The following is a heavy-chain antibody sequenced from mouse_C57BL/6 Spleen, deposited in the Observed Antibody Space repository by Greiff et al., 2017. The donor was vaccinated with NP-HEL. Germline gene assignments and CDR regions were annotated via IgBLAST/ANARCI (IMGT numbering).Heavy chain of an antibody. D-gene: IGHD2-1*01. Sequence: VMLVESGPGLVAPSPCLSISCTVSGFSFTSYAISWVRQPPGKGLEWLGVIWTGGGTNYNSALKSRLSISKDNSKSQVFLKMNSLQTDDTARYYCARNFGPYGNYFDYWGQGTTRTVSS. V-gene: IGHV2-9-1*01. CDR2: IWTGGGT. CDR3: ARNFGPYGNYFDY. J-gene: IGHJ2*01. CDR1: GFSFTSYA.